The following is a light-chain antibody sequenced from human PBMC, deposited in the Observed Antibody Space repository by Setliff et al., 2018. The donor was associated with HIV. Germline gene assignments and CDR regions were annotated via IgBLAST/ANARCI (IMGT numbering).Light chain of an antibody. CDR3: CSYAGSSTYV. CDR1: SSDVGNYNL. Sequence: QSALAQPAYVSGSPGQSITISCTGTSSDVGNYNLVSWYQQHPGKAPKLMIYEVSKRPSGVSNRFSGSKSGNTASLTISGLQAEDEADYYCCSYAGSSTYVFGTGTKVTVL. V-gene: IGLV2-23*02. J-gene: IGLJ1*01. CDR2: EVS.